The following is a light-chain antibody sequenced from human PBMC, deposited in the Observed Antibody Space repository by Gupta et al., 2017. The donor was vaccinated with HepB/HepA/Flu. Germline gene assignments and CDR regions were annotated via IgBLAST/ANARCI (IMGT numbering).Light chain of an antibody. V-gene: IGLV10-54*01. CDR1: SKNVGDQG. J-gene: IGLJ2*01. CDR2: RNG. Sequence: AGLTQPPSMSKGLRPTATITCVGNSKNVGDQGAAWLQQHPGHPPKLLLYRNGNRASGISEGLFASTSANNASLHTNGLQPDDEADYYCTDSDSSRNVLFFGGGTKLTVL. CDR3: TDSDSSRNVLF.